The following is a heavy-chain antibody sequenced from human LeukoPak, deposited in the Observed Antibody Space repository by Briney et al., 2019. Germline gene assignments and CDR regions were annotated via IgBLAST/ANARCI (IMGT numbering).Heavy chain of an antibody. CDR1: GCTFSGSA. J-gene: IGHJ4*02. Sequence: GRSLRLSCAASGCTFSGSAMHWVRKAPGKGLEWVAFISYDGSNKYYADSVKGRFTISRDNSKNTLYLQMNSLTTEDTAVYYCAREAPFDYWGQGTLVTVSS. V-gene: IGHV3-30*04. CDR3: AREAPFDY. CDR2: ISYDGSNK.